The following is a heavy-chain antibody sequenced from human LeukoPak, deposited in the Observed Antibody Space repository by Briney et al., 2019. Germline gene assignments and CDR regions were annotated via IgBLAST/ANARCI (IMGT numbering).Heavy chain of an antibody. CDR1: GFTFSSYW. CDR2: INNDGSGT. V-gene: IGHV3-74*01. CDR3: AKQHAATGGYFDY. Sequence: GGSLRLSCAASGFTFSSYWMHWVRQAPGKGPVWVSRINNDGSGTTYADSVKGRFTISRDNSKYTLYLQMNSLRAEDTAVYYCAKQHAATGGYFDYWGQGTLVTVSS. D-gene: IGHD1/OR15-1a*01. J-gene: IGHJ4*02.